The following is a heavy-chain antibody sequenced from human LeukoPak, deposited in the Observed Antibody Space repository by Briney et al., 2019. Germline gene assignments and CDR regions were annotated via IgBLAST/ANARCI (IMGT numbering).Heavy chain of an antibody. CDR1: GGSISSGAYY. D-gene: IGHD2/OR15-2a*01. CDR3: AREVIEDWFDP. CDR2: IYYSGST. Sequence: SQTLSLTCTVSGGSISSGAYYWNWIRQHPGKGLEWIGYIYYSGSTYYNPSLKSRVTMSVETSKNQFSLKLSSVTAADTAVYYCAREVIEDWFDPWGQGTLVTVSS. J-gene: IGHJ5*02. V-gene: IGHV4-31*03.